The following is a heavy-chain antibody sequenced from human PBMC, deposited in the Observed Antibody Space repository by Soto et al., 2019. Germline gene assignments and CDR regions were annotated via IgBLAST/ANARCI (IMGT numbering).Heavy chain of an antibody. Sequence: GGSLRLSCAASGFTFSSYAMSWVRQAPGKGLEWVSAISGSGGSTYYADSVKGRFTISRDNSKNTLYLQMNSLRAEDTAVYYCAKDLEAAGTFSYYFDYWGQGTLVTVSS. CDR1: GFTFSSYA. CDR3: AKDLEAAGTFSYYFDY. CDR2: ISGSGGST. J-gene: IGHJ4*02. V-gene: IGHV3-23*01. D-gene: IGHD6-13*01.